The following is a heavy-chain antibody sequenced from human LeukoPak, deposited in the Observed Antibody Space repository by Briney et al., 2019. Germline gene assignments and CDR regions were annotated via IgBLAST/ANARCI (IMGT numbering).Heavy chain of an antibody. CDR1: GFTFSSYA. CDR2: ISYDGSNK. V-gene: IGHV3-30*04. D-gene: IGHD1-26*01. J-gene: IGHJ4*02. Sequence: GRSLRLSCAASGFTFSSYAMHWVRQAPGKGLEWVAVISYDGSNKYYADSVKGRFTISRDNSKNTLYVQMNSLRAEDTAVYYCAKDRGWELKLFDYWGQGTLVTVSS. CDR3: AKDRGWELKLFDY.